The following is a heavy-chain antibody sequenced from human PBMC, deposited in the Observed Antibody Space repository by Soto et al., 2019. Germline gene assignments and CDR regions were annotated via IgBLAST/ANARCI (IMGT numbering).Heavy chain of an antibody. V-gene: IGHV5-51*01. D-gene: IGHD2-8*01. Sequence: EMQLVPSGAEVRKPGESLKISCKGSEYNFTTNWIGWVRQMPGKGLEWMGIIYPGDSDTRYSPSFQGQVTISADKSITTAYLHWSSLKASDTAMYFGASGVTLDFFDSWGQGTPVTVSS. CDR1: EYNFTTNW. J-gene: IGHJ4*02. CDR2: IYPGDSDT. CDR3: ASGVTLDFFDS.